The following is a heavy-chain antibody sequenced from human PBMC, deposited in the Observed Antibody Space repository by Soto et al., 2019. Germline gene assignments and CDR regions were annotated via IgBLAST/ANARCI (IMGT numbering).Heavy chain of an antibody. D-gene: IGHD3-16*02. CDR1: GGSISSYY. CDR2: IYYSGST. V-gene: IGHV4-59*01. Sequence: SETLSLTCTVSGGSISSYYWSWIRQPPWKGLEWIGYIYYSGSTNYNPSLKSRVTISVDTSKNQFSLKLSSVTAADTAVYYCARVTIMFGGVIGPIDYWGQGTLVTVSS. J-gene: IGHJ4*02. CDR3: ARVTIMFGGVIGPIDY.